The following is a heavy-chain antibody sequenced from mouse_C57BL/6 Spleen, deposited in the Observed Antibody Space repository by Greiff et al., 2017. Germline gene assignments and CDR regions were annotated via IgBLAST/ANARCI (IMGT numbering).Heavy chain of an antibody. CDR2: IYPGDGDT. J-gene: IGHJ3*01. V-gene: IGHV1-82*01. Sequence: VQLQQSGPELVKPGASVKISCKASGYAFSSSWMNWVKQRPGKGLEWIGRIYPGDGDTNYNGKFKGKATLTADKSSSTAYMQLSSRTSEDSAVYFCARWDDEFAYWGQGTLVTVSA. CDR3: ARWDDEFAY. CDR1: GYAFSSSW. D-gene: IGHD4-1*01.